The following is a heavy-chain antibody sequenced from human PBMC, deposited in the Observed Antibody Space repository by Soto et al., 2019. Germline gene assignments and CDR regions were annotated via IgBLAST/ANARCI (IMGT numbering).Heavy chain of an antibody. CDR1: GGTFSSYT. CDR2: IIPILGIA. D-gene: IGHD2-8*01. V-gene: IGHV1-69*04. J-gene: IGHJ4*02. Sequence: ASVKVSCKASGGTFSSYTISWVRQAPGQGLEWMGRIIPILGIANYAQKFQGRVTITADKSTSTAYMELSSLRSEDTAVYYCAGDTVKYDLRYYFAYWGQGTLVTVSS. CDR3: AGDTVKYDLRYYFAY.